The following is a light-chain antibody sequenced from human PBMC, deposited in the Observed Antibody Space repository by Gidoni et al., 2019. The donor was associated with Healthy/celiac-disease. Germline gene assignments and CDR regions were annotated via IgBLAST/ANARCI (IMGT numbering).Light chain of an antibody. CDR3: QQLNSYPPSIT. V-gene: IGKV1-9*01. Sequence: DIQLTQSPSFLSASVGARFTITCRASQGISSYLAWYQQKPGKAPKLLTYAASTLQSGVPSRFSGSGSGTEFTLTISSLQPEDFATYYCQQLNSYPPSITFGQGTRLEIK. J-gene: IGKJ5*01. CDR1: QGISSY. CDR2: AAS.